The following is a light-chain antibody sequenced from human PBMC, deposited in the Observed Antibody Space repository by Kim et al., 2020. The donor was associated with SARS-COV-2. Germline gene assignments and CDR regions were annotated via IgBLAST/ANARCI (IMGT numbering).Light chain of an antibody. CDR3: QQYDTMVT. CDR1: QDINIY. Sequence: SASVGDRVTITCQASQDINIYLNWYQQKPGKAPKLLIYDVANLETGVQSRFSGGGSGTDFTFTISSLQPEDIATYYCQQYDTMVTFGGGTKVDIK. CDR2: DVA. J-gene: IGKJ4*01. V-gene: IGKV1-33*01.